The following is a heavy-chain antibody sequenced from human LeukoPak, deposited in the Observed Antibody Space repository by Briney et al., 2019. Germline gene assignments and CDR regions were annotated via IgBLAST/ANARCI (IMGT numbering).Heavy chain of an antibody. CDR3: ARDQAATNTQVRFCLD. D-gene: IGHD3-9*01. Sequence: ASVKVSCKSSGYTFTSYGISWVRQAPGQGLEWMGWISAYNGNTNFAQKLQGRVTMTTDTSTSTAYMDLRSLRSDDTAVYYCARDQAATNTQVRFCLDWGQGTLVTVSS. CDR1: GYTFTSYG. J-gene: IGHJ4*02. V-gene: IGHV1-18*01. CDR2: ISAYNGNT.